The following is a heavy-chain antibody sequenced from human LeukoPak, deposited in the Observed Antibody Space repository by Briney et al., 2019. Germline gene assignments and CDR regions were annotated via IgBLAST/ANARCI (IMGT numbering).Heavy chain of an antibody. V-gene: IGHV1-69*01. CDR1: GGTFSSYA. CDR2: IIPIFGTA. J-gene: IGHJ3*02. D-gene: IGHD2-2*03. Sequence: GASVKVSCKASGGTFSSYAIGWVRQAPGQGLEWMGGIIPIFGTANYAQKFQGRVTITADESTSTAYMELSSLRSEDTAVYYCAREKPFGYCSSTSCYRRAGDAFDIWGQGTMVTVSS. CDR3: AREKPFGYCSSTSCYRRAGDAFDI.